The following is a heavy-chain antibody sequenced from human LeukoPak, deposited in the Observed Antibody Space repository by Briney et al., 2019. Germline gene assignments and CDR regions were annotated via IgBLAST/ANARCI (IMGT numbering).Heavy chain of an antibody. Sequence: GGSLTLSCAASGFAFRTYAMTWVRQAPGKGLEWVSIIYSDGSTYYADSVKGRFTISRDNSKNTLYLQMNSLRAEDTAVYYCARASLNTYGPLYFDYWGQGTLVTVSS. J-gene: IGHJ4*02. V-gene: IGHV3-53*01. CDR3: ARASLNTYGPLYFDY. D-gene: IGHD5-18*01. CDR2: IYSDGST. CDR1: GFAFRTYA.